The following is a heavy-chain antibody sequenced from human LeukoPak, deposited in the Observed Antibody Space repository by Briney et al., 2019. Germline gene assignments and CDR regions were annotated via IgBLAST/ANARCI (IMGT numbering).Heavy chain of an antibody. CDR2: IYTSGST. V-gene: IGHV4-4*07. D-gene: IGHD3-22*01. Sequence: SETLSLTCTVSGGSLSSYYWSWMRQPAGKGLEWIGRIYTSGSTNYNPSLKSRVTISVDTSKNQFSLKLSSVTAADTAVYYCASLPVVSSFDYWGQGTLVTVSS. CDR3: ASLPVVSSFDY. CDR1: GGSLSSYY. J-gene: IGHJ4*02.